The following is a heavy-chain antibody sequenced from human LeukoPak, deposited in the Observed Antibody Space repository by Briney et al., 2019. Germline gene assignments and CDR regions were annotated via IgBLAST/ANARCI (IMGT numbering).Heavy chain of an antibody. CDR1: GFTFSTYW. CDR2: IKQEGNEK. J-gene: IGHJ4*02. V-gene: IGHV3-7*01. CDR3: ARLGGTVTWDY. D-gene: IGHD4-17*01. Sequence: GGSLRLSCAASGFTFSTYWMSWVRQAPGKGLEWVANIKQEGNEKYYVDSVKGRFTISRDNAKNSLYLQMNGLRVEDTAVYYCARLGGTVTWDYWGQGTLVTVSS.